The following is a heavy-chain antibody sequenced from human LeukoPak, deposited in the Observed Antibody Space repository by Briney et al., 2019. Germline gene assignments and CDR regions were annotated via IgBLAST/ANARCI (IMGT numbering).Heavy chain of an antibody. CDR3: ARQVPEGFIVVVPAAITM. J-gene: IGHJ4*02. CDR2: IYYSGST. D-gene: IGHD2-2*01. V-gene: IGHV4-39*01. Sequence: GSLRLSCAASGFTFSSYSMNWIRQPPGKGLEWIGSIYYSGSTYYNPSLKSRVTISVDTSKNQFSLKLSSVTAADTAVYFCARQVPEGFIVVVPAAITMWGQGTLVTVSS. CDR1: GFTFSSYS.